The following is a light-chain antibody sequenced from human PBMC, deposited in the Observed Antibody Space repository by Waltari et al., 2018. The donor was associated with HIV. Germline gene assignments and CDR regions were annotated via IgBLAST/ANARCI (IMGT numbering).Light chain of an antibody. Sequence: DTQLTQSPSTLPASVGDTVPITCRASQSMSTWLAWYQQKPVKAPKLLISEGSNLENGVPSRFSGSGSGTEFTLTISSLQPEDFATYYCQQYNSYSDTFGQGTKLE. CDR1: QSMSTW. CDR2: EGS. V-gene: IGKV1-5*03. J-gene: IGKJ2*01. CDR3: QQYNSYSDT.